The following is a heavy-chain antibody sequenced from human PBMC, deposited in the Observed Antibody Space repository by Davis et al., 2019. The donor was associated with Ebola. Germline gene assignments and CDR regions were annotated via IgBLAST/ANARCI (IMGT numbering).Heavy chain of an antibody. CDR3: ARANGDYDYIWGSYRLDY. Sequence: SVKVSCKASGGTFSSYAISWVRQAPGQGLEWMGRIIPILGIANYAQKFQGRVTITADKSTSTAYMELSSLRSEDTAVYYCARANGDYDYIWGSYRLDYWGQGTLVTVSS. D-gene: IGHD3-16*02. J-gene: IGHJ4*02. V-gene: IGHV1-69*04. CDR1: GGTFSSYA. CDR2: IIPILGIA.